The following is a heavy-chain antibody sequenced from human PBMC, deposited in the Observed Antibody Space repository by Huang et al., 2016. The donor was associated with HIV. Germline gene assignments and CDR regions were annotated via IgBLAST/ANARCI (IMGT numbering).Heavy chain of an antibody. D-gene: IGHD3-22*01. Sequence: EVQFVESWGGLVKPGRSLRLSCTASGFTFGNYGMSWFRQAPGKGLELVGLIRRKDYSETTEYAASVKGRFTSSRDDSKSIAYLQMNSLKPEDTAVYYCTRESVYPNYYDGSGFYFDYWGQGTLVTVSS. CDR1: GFTFGNYG. J-gene: IGHJ4*02. V-gene: IGHV3-49*05. CDR2: IRRKDYSETT. CDR3: TRESVYPNYYDGSGFYFDY.